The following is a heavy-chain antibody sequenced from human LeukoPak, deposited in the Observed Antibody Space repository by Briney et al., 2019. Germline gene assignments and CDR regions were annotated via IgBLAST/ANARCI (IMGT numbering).Heavy chain of an antibody. CDR1: GGSMSGHY. CDR3: ARKNFYPNWFFDV. CDR2: VYDSGDT. J-gene: IGHJ2*01. D-gene: IGHD1-7*01. V-gene: IGHV4-59*08. Sequence: LETLSLTCIVSGGSMSGHYWNWIRQSPGKPLEWIGYVYDSGDTNYNPALKSRVSISIDTSKNQFSLRLMSVTATDTALYFCARKNFYPNWFFDVWGRGTLVTVSS.